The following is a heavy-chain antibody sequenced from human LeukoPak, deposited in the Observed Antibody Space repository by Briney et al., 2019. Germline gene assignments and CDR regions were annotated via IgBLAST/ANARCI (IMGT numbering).Heavy chain of an antibody. CDR2: IIPNSGGT. CDR1: GGTFSSYA. CDR3: ASEGVATTSFDY. V-gene: IGHV1-2*02. Sequence: GASVKVSCKASGGTFSSYAISWVRQAPGQGLEWMGGIIPNSGGTNYAQKFQGRVTMTRDTSISTAYMELSRLRSDDTAVYYCASEGVATTSFDYWGQGTLVTVSS. D-gene: IGHD5-24*01. J-gene: IGHJ4*02.